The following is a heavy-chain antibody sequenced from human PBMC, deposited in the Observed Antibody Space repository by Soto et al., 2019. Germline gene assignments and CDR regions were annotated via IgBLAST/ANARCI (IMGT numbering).Heavy chain of an antibody. V-gene: IGHV1-69*13. CDR2: IIPIFGTA. CDR3: ARFGEGYDILTGNPFDY. Sequence: ASVKVSCKAAVGTFSSYAISWVRQAPGQGLEWMGGIIPIFGTANYAQKFQGRVTITADESTSTAYMELSSLRSEDTAVYYCARFGEGYDILTGNPFDYWGQGTLVTVSS. CDR1: VGTFSSYA. D-gene: IGHD3-9*01. J-gene: IGHJ4*02.